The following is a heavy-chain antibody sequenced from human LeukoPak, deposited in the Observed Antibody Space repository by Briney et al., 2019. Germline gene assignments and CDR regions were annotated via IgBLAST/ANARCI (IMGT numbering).Heavy chain of an antibody. CDR2: ISFDGSTT. CDR3: ARSGYSNGYDY. CDR1: GFTFSGYW. D-gene: IGHD6-19*01. Sequence: PGGSLRLSCAASGFTFSGYWMHWVRQVPGKGLMGVSRISFDGSTTTYADSVKGRFTISRDNAKNTLYLQMNSLTAEDTAVYYCARSGYSNGYDYWGQGTLVTVSS. J-gene: IGHJ4*02. V-gene: IGHV3-74*01.